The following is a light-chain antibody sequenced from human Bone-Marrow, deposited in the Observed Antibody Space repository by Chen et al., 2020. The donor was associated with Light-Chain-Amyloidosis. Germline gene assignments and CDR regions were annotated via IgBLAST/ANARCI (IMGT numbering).Light chain of an antibody. CDR2: RDT. CDR1: DLPTKY. J-gene: IGLJ2*01. V-gene: IGLV3-25*03. CDR3: QSADSSGTYEVI. Sequence: SSELPQPPSASVSPGQTASITCSGDDLPTKYAYWYQQKPGQAPVLVIHRDTERPSGISERFSGSSSGTTATLTISGVQAEDEADYHCQSADSSGTYEVIFGGGTKLTVL.